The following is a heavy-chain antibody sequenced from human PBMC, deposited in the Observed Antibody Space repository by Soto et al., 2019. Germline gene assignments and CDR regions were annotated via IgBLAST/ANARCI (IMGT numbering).Heavy chain of an antibody. CDR3: AKDFMDTADYGMDV. J-gene: IGHJ6*02. D-gene: IGHD5-18*01. Sequence: SLRLSCAASGFTFDDYAMHWVRQAPGKGLEWVSGISWNSGSIGYADSVKGRFTISRDNAKNSLYLQMNSLRAEDTALYYCAKDFMDTADYGMDVWGQRTTVTVSS. V-gene: IGHV3-9*01. CDR1: GFTFDDYA. CDR2: ISWNSGSI.